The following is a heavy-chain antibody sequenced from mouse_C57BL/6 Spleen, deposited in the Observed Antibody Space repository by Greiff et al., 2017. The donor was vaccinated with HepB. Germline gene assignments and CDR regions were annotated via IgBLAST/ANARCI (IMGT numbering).Heavy chain of an antibody. CDR3: ARSRYYDYGWYFDV. D-gene: IGHD2-4*01. Sequence: VHVKQSGPELVKPGASVKMSCKASGYTFTDYNMHWVKQSHGKSLEWIGYINPNNGGTSYNQKFKGKATLTVNKSSSTAYMELRSLTSEDSAVYYCARSRYYDYGWYFDVWGTRTTVTVSS. J-gene: IGHJ1*03. V-gene: IGHV1-22*01. CDR2: INPNNGGT. CDR1: GYTFTDYN.